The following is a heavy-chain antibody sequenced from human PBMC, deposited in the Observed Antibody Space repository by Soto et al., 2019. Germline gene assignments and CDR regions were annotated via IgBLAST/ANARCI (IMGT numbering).Heavy chain of an antibody. CDR1: GGSISSGNW. V-gene: IGHV4-4*02. D-gene: IGHD1-1*01. J-gene: IGHJ6*02. CDR3: ARGPFVGSYGMDV. Sequence: TSETLSLTCAVSGGSISSGNWWSWVRQPPGKGLEWIGEIYHSGSTNYNPSLKSRVTISLDKSKNQFSLKLSSVTAADTAVYYCARGPFVGSYGMDVWGQGTTVTVSS. CDR2: IYHSGST.